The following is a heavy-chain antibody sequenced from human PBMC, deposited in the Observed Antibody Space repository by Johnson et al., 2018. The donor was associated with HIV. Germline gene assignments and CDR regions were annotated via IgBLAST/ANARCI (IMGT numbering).Heavy chain of an antibody. CDR1: GFTFSSYA. D-gene: IGHD3-10*01. CDR3: ANRGHLAWPETYAFDI. J-gene: IGHJ3*02. V-gene: IGHV3-23*01. Sequence: VQLLESGGGLVQPGGSLRLSCAASGFTFSSYAMSWVRQAPGKGLEWVSALSGSGGSPYYADSVKGRFTISRDNSNNTLYLHMNSLRAEDTAVYSCANRGHLAWPETYAFDIWGQGTMVTVSS. CDR2: LSGSGGSP.